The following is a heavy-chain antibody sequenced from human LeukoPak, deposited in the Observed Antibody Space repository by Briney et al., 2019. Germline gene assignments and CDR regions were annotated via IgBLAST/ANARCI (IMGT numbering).Heavy chain of an antibody. CDR1: GYSISSGYY. V-gene: IGHV4-38-2*01. CDR3: ATLAADILTH. Sequence: SETLSLTCAVSGYSISSGYYWGWIRQPPGKGLEWIGSIYHSGSTYYNPSLKSRVTISVDTSKNQFSLKLSSVTAADTAVYYCATLAADILTHRGQGTLVTVSS. J-gene: IGHJ1*01. D-gene: IGHD3-9*01. CDR2: IYHSGST.